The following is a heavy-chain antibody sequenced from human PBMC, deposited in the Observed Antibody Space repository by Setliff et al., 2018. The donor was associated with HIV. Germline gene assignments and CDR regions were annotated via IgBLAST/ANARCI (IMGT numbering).Heavy chain of an antibody. CDR2: IHXTRSP. J-gene: IGHJ5*01. D-gene: IGHD7-27*01. CDR3: APGEXXXXTYYHA. V-gene: IGHV4-34*11. CDR1: GGSFSGYY. Sequence: SETLSLTCAVYGGSFSGYYWXXXXXXXXXXLEWXXFIHXTRSPXXNPALKRRVTIXXXXXRNQLSLHLASVTTADTAVYFCAPGEXXXXTYYHAWGXGTQVTVXS.